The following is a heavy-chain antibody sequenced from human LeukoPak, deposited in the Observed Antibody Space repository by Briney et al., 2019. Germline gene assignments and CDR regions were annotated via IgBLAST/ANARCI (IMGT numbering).Heavy chain of an antibody. Sequence: GPSVTVSCKVSGYTFTGYYIHWVRQAPGQGLEWMGWINPNSGGTNYAQKFQGWVTMTRDTSISTAYMELSRLRSDDTAVYYCARGFRGNYDILTGYYSDAFDIWGQGTMVTVSS. CDR1: GYTFTGYY. V-gene: IGHV1-2*04. D-gene: IGHD3-9*01. CDR2: INPNSGGT. J-gene: IGHJ3*02. CDR3: ARGFRGNYDILTGYYSDAFDI.